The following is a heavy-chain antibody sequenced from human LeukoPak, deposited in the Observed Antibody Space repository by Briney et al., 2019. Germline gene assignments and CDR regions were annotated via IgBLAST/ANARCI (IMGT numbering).Heavy chain of an antibody. D-gene: IGHD5-18*01. V-gene: IGHV1-69*01. CDR1: GGTFSSYA. Sequence: ASVKVSCKASGGTFSSYAISWVRQAPGQGLERMGGIIPIFGTANYAQKFQGRVTITADESTSTAYMELSSLRSEDTAVYYCARTAGYSYGWVDYWGQGTLVTVSS. J-gene: IGHJ4*02. CDR2: IIPIFGTA. CDR3: ARTAGYSYGWVDY.